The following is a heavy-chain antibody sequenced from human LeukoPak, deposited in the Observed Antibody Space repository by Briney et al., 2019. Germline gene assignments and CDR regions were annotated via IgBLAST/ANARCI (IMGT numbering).Heavy chain of an antibody. Sequence: GGSLRLSCAVSGFRVSDYYMSWVRQAPGKGLEWVGLIRDSGEAFYADFVRGRFAISRDNAKNSVYLQMDSLRAEDTAVYYCARDERRYCPDSSCYPGDYWGQGTLVTVSS. CDR2: IRDSGEA. CDR3: ARDERRYCPDSSCYPGDY. CDR1: GFRVSDYY. V-gene: IGHV3-69-1*02. J-gene: IGHJ4*02. D-gene: IGHD2-8*02.